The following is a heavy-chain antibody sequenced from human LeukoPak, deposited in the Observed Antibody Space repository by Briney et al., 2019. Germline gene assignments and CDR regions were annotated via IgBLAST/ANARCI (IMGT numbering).Heavy chain of an antibody. CDR2: INPNSGGT. Sequence: ASVKVSCKASGYTFIGYYMHWIRQAPGQGLEWLGWINPNSGGTHYAQKFQGRVTMTRDTSMSTVYMELSSLRSDDTAVYYCARGKSYGDFDYWGQGTLVTVSS. D-gene: IGHD3-16*01. V-gene: IGHV1-2*02. CDR1: GYTFIGYY. J-gene: IGHJ4*02. CDR3: ARGKSYGDFDY.